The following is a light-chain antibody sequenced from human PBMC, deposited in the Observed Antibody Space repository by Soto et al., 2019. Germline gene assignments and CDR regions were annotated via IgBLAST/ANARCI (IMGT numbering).Light chain of an antibody. CDR2: DVS. CDR1: SSDVGGYNY. Sequence: QSVLTQPGSVSGSPGQSITISCTGTSSDVGGYNYVSWYQQHPGKAPKLMIYDVSNRPSGVSNRFSGSKSGNTASLTISGLQAEDEDDYYCSSYTSSSTVVFGGGTQLTVL. V-gene: IGLV2-14*01. CDR3: SSYTSSSTVV. J-gene: IGLJ2*01.